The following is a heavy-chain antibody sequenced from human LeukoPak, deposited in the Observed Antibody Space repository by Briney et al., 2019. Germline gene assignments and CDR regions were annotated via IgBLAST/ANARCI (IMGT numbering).Heavy chain of an antibody. Sequence: GGSLRLSCAASGFTFSDYYMSWIRQAPGKGLEWVSYISSSGSTISYAASVKGRFTLSRDNAKNSLYLQMNSLRAEDTAVYYCARVEYTSSSLFDYWGQGTLVTVSS. CDR3: ARVEYTSSSLFDY. V-gene: IGHV3-11*01. J-gene: IGHJ4*02. CDR1: GFTFSDYY. CDR2: ISSSGSTI. D-gene: IGHD6-13*01.